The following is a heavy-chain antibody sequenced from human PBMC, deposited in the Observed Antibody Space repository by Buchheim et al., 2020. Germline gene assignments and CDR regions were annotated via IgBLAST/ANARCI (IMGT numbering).Heavy chain of an antibody. J-gene: IGHJ4*02. CDR3: ARGQKSTYYYDSSGYSLFDY. V-gene: IGHV3-33*01. CDR1: GFTFSSYG. CDR2: IWYDGSNK. D-gene: IGHD3-22*01. Sequence: QVQPVESGGGVVQPGRSLRLSCAASGFTFSSYGMHWVRQAPGKGLEWVAVIWYDGSNKYYADSVKGRFTISRDNSAHTLYLQMNSLRAEDTAVYYCARGQKSTYYYDSSGYSLFDYWGQGTL.